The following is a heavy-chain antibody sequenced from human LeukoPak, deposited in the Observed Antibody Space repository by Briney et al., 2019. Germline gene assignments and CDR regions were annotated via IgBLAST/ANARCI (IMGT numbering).Heavy chain of an antibody. CDR2: ISSNGGSP. Sequence: PGGSLRLSCSASGFTFSSYAMHWVRQAAGKGLEYVSAISSNGGSPYYADSVKGRFTISRDNAKNTLYLQMNSLRVEDTAVYYCARGNSFDYWGQGTLVTVSS. J-gene: IGHJ4*02. CDR3: ARGNSFDY. CDR1: GFTFSSYA. V-gene: IGHV3-64*04.